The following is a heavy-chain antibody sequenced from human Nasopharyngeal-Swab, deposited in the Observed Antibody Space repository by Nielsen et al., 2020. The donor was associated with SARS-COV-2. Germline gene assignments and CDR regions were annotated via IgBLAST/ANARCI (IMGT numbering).Heavy chain of an antibody. V-gene: IGHV3-9*01. Sequence: GGSLRLSCAASGFTFDDYAMHWVRQAPGKGLEWVAGISWSSGSIGYGDSVKGRFTISRDNSKNTLSLQMNSLRTEDTAVYYCAKDLRGPYFFWGQGTLVTVSS. D-gene: IGHD2/OR15-2a*01. CDR2: ISWSSGSI. CDR1: GFTFDDYA. J-gene: IGHJ4*02. CDR3: AKDLRGPYFF.